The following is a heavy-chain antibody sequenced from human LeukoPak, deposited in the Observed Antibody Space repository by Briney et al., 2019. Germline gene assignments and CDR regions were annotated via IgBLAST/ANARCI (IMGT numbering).Heavy chain of an antibody. CDR3: ASRRITIFGVAPG. Sequence: GRSLRLSCAASGSTFSSYAMHRVRQAPGKGLEWVAVISYDGSNKYYADSVKGRFTISRDNSKNTLYLQMNSLRAEDTAVYYCASRRITIFGVAPGWGQGTLVTVSS. J-gene: IGHJ4*02. D-gene: IGHD3-3*01. CDR1: GSTFSSYA. V-gene: IGHV3-30-3*01. CDR2: ISYDGSNK.